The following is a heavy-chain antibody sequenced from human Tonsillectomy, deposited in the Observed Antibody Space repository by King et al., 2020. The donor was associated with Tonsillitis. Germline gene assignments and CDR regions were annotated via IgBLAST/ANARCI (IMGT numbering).Heavy chain of an antibody. CDR3: ATSDYEDTFDV. V-gene: IGHV4-61*02. CDR2: IYTGGRI. D-gene: IGHD4-17*01. J-gene: IGHJ3*01. Sequence: QLQESGPGLVKPSQTLSLTCTVSGGSISSGSSYWSWILQPAGKGLEWIGRIYTGGRINYNPSLKSRVTISVDTSKNQFSLKLTSVTAADTAVYYCATSDYEDTFDVWGQGTMVTVSS. CDR1: GGSISSGSSY.